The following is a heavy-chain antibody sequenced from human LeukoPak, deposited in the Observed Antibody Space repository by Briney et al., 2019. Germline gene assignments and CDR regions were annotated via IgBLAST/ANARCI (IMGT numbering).Heavy chain of an antibody. CDR3: ARGRKFGVRGYCSGGSCYKVYGMDV. J-gene: IGHJ6*02. Sequence: GASVKVSCKASGYTKWVRQATGQGLEWMGWMNPNSGNTGYAQKFQGRVTMTRNTSISTAYMELSSLRSEDTAVYYCARGRKFGVRGYCSGGSCYKVYGMDVWGQGTTVTVSS. V-gene: IGHV1-8*01. CDR1: GYT. D-gene: IGHD2-15*01. CDR2: MNPNSGNT.